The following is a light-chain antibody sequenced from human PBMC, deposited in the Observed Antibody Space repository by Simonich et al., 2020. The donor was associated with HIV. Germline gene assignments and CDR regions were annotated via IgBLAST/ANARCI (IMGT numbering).Light chain of an antibody. J-gene: IGKJ1*01. CDR1: QSVLYSSNNKNY. CDR2: WAS. V-gene: IGKV4-1*01. Sequence: DIVMTQSPDSLAVSLGDRATINCKSSQSVLYSSNNKNYLVWYQQKPGQPPKLLIYWASTRESGVPDRFSGSGSGTNFTLTISSLQAEDVALYYCQQYYTAPRTFGQGTKVEIK. CDR3: QQYYTAPRT.